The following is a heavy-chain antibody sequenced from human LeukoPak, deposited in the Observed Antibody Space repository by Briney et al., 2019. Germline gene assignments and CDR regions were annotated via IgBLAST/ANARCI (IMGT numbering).Heavy chain of an antibody. CDR3: ARHDSSGYPGRLHGMDV. CDR1: GFTVSSNF. V-gene: IGHV3-66*04. CDR2: IYSGGAT. D-gene: IGHD3-22*01. J-gene: IGHJ6*02. Sequence: QTGGSLRLSCAASGFTVSSNFMSWVRQAPGKGLEWVSVIYSGGATYYADSVKGRFTISRDNSKNTLYLQLSSLRAEDTAVYYCARHDSSGYPGRLHGMDVWGQGTTVTASS.